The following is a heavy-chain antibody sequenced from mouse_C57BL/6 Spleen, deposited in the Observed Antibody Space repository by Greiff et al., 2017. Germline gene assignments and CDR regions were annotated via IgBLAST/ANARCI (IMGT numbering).Heavy chain of an antibody. Sequence: EVQLVESGGGLVKPGASLKLSCAASGFTFSSYAMSWVRQTPEKRLEWVATISDGGSYTYYPENVKGRFTISRDNAKNNLYMQMSHLKSEDTAMYYCAREQVAYYIDYWGQGTTLTVSS. CDR3: AREQVAYYIDY. D-gene: IGHD1-1*01. V-gene: IGHV5-4*01. CDR1: GFTFSSYA. J-gene: IGHJ2*01. CDR2: ISDGGSYT.